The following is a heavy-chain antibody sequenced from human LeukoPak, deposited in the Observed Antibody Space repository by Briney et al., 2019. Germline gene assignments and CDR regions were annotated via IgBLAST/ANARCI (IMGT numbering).Heavy chain of an antibody. D-gene: IGHD6-13*01. V-gene: IGHV4-59*01. Sequence: SETLSLTCNVSGDSITDYYWSWIRQPPGKGLEWIGFIYHSGNTNYNPSLASRVTLSLDTSKTQLSLRLTSVTAADTAVYYCAREEGIAAAGALEYWGQGILVTVTS. CDR3: AREEGIAAAGALEY. J-gene: IGHJ4*02. CDR1: GDSITDYY. CDR2: IYHSGNT.